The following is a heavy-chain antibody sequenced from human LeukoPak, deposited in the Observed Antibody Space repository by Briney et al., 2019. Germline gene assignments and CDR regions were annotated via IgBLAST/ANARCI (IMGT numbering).Heavy chain of an antibody. D-gene: IGHD6-13*01. CDR3: ASSGRVAAAGPRL. Sequence: GGSLRLSCAASGFTFSSYEMNWVRQAPGKGLEWLSYISRSGTTIYYADSVKGRFTISRDNAKNSLHLQMNSLRAEDTAVYYCASSGRVAAAGPRLRGQGTLVTVSS. CDR2: ISRSGTTI. V-gene: IGHV3-48*03. J-gene: IGHJ4*01. CDR1: GFTFSSYE.